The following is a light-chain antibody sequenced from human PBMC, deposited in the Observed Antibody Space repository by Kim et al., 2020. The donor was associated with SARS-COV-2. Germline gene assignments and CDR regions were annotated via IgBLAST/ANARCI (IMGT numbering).Light chain of an antibody. V-gene: IGLV2-23*02. Sequence: GQSVTISCTGTSSDVGSYDLVSWYQQHPGKAPKLMIYEVTKRPSGVSNRFSGSKSGNTASLTISGLQAEDEAEYYCCSYAGSRTLVFGGGTQLTVL. J-gene: IGLJ2*01. CDR2: EVT. CDR1: SSDVGSYDL. CDR3: CSYAGSRTLV.